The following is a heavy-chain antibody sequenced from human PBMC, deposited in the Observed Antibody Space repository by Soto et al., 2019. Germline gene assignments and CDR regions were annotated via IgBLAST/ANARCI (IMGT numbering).Heavy chain of an antibody. J-gene: IGHJ6*02. CDR3: ARVGYCSGGSCPSDYYYGMDV. V-gene: IGHV3-48*02. CDR1: GFTFSSYS. D-gene: IGHD2-15*01. CDR2: ISSSSSTI. Sequence: LRLSCAASGFTFSSYSMNWVRQAPGKGLEWVSYISSSSSTIYYADSVKGRFTISRDNAKNSLYLQMNSLRDEDTAVYYCARVGYCSGGSCPSDYYYGMDVWGQGTTVTVSS.